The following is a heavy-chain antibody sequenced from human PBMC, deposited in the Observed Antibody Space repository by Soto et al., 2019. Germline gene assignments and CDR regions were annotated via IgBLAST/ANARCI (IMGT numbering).Heavy chain of an antibody. V-gene: IGHV3-7*01. CDR3: ARIVLRLLQWLLQEFDF. CDR1: GFTFSSYW. J-gene: IGHJ4*02. Sequence: GGSLRLSCAASGFTFSSYWMSWVRQAPGKGLEWVANIKQDGREKSYVDSVKGRFTIYRDNAKNSLYLQMNSLRAEDTAVYYCARIVLRLLQWLLQEFDFWGQGTLVTVSS. D-gene: IGHD3-3*01. CDR2: IKQDGREK.